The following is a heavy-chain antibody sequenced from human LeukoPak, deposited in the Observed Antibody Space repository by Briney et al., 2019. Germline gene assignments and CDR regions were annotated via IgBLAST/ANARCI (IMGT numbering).Heavy chain of an antibody. V-gene: IGHV1-2*04. CDR1: GYTFTGYY. D-gene: IGHD2-15*01. J-gene: IGHJ6*02. Sequence: GASVKVSCKASGYTFTGYYMHWVRQAPGQGLEWMGWINPNSGGTNYAQKFQGWVTMTRDTSISTAYMELSRLRSDDTAVYYCARELHRYCSGGSCLYYYYGMDVWGQGTTVIVSS. CDR3: ARELHRYCSGGSCLYYYYGMDV. CDR2: INPNSGGT.